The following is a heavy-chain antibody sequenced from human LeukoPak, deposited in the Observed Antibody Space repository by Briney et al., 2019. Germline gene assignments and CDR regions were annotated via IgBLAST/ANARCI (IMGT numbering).Heavy chain of an antibody. J-gene: IGHJ5*01. CDR1: GYTFTGYY. D-gene: IGHD2-15*01. Sequence: ASVKVSCKAAGYTFTGYYMFWVRQAPGQGLEWMGRINPNSGGTNYAQKFQGRVTMTRDTSVSTACMELSRLRSDDTAVYFCARGYCSGGSCYLVENWFDFWGQGTLVTVSS. V-gene: IGHV1-2*06. CDR2: INPNSGGT. CDR3: ARGYCSGGSCYLVENWFDF.